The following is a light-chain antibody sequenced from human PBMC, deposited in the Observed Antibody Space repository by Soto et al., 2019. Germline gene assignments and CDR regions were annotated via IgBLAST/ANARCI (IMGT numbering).Light chain of an antibody. V-gene: IGKV1-6*01. Sequence: AIQMTQSPSSLSAYVGDRVTIACRASQDIGNDLGWYQQKPGKAPKLLIYAASNLQSGVPARFSGSGSGTDFTLTISSLQPEDFATYYCLQKYFYPFTFGPGTKVDIK. CDR1: QDIGND. J-gene: IGKJ3*01. CDR2: AAS. CDR3: LQKYFYPFT.